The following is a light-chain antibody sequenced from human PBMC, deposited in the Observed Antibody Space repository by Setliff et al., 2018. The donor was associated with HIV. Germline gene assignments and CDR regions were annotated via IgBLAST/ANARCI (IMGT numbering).Light chain of an antibody. J-gene: IGKJ4*01. CDR3: QQYYSTPRLT. CDR2: WAS. Sequence: DIVMTQSPDSLTVSLGERATINCKSSQNVLYSSNNKNYLAWYQQKPGQPPKLLIYWASTRESGVPDRFTGSGSGTDFTLTISSLQAEDVAVYYCQQYYSTPRLTFGGGTKVDIK. V-gene: IGKV4-1*01. CDR1: QNVLYSSNNKNY.